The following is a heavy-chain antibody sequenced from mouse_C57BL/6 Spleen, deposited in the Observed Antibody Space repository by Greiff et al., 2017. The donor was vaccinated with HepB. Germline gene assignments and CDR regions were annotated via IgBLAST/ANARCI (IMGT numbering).Heavy chain of an antibody. J-gene: IGHJ2*01. V-gene: IGHV1-69*01. D-gene: IGHD2-3*01. CDR1: GYTFTSYW. Sequence: QVQLQQPGAELVMPGASVKLSCKASGYTFTSYWMHWVKQRPGQGLEWIGEIDPSDSYTNYNQKFKGKSTLTVDKSSSTAYMQLSSLTSEDSAVYYCARYDGYYYWGHGTTLTVSS. CDR2: IDPSDSYT. CDR3: ARYDGYYY.